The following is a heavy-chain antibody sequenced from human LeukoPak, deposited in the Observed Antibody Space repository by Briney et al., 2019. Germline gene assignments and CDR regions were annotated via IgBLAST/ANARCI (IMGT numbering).Heavy chain of an antibody. V-gene: IGHV3-23*01. D-gene: IGHD3-16*01. J-gene: IGHJ6*02. CDR3: AGLMAVRLGGMDV. CDR1: GFTFSTYA. Sequence: GGSLRLSCAASGFTFSTYAMSWVRQAPGKGLQWVSAISGSGTSTYYTDSVKGRFTISRDNSKNTMFLQMSSLRAEDTAVYYCAGLMAVRLGGMDVWGQGTTVTVSS. CDR2: ISGSGTST.